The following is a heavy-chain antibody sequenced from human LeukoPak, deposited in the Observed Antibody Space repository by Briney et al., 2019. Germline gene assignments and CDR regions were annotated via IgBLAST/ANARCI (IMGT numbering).Heavy chain of an antibody. CDR3: LRVGGVPV. CDR1: GFTLRSSW. Sequence: GGSLRLSCAASGFTLRSSWMHSVRQAPGKGPEWVSRISSDGSSTTDADSVKGRFTVSKDNAKNTLYLQLNSLRTEDTAVYYCLRVGGVPVWGQGSLVTVSS. D-gene: IGHD3-16*01. CDR2: ISSDGSST. V-gene: IGHV3-74*03. J-gene: IGHJ4*02.